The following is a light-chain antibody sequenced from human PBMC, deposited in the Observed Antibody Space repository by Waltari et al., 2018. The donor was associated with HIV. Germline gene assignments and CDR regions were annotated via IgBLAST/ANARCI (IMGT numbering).Light chain of an antibody. J-gene: IGKJ3*01. CDR1: ETIRTN. CDR2: GAS. V-gene: IGKV3D-15*01. Sequence: LVMPQSPATLSAFPGAEGPVFFRAGETIRTNLVWYQIKPGQTPRLLIFGASTRATGVPLRFSGTGSGTEFTLTISGLQSDDAGVYHCQQYHDWPLTFGPGTKVEIK. CDR3: QQYHDWPLT.